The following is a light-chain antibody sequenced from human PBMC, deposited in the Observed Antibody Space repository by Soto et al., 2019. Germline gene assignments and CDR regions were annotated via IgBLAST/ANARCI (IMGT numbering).Light chain of an antibody. CDR1: RSVSISY. J-gene: IGKJ2*01. CDR3: QQYGSSHT. CDR2: GAS. V-gene: IGKV3-20*01. Sequence: EIVLTQSPGTLSLSPGERATLSCRASRSVSISYLAWYQLKPGQAPRLLIYGASSRATGIPDRFSGSGSGTDFTLTISRLEPEDFAVYYSQQYGSSHTFGQGTKLEIK.